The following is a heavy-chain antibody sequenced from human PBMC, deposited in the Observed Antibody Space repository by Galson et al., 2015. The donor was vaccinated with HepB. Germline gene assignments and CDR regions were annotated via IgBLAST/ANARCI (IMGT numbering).Heavy chain of an antibody. CDR3: ARDSYNFYYYGIDV. D-gene: IGHD5-24*01. CDR1: GFTFSTHW. J-gene: IGHJ6*02. V-gene: IGHV3-74*01. CDR2: INHDGSST. Sequence: SLRLSCAASGFTFSTHWMHWVRQGPGKGLLWVSRINHDGSSTAYADSVKGRFTISRDNAKNTLYLQMNSLRAEDTAVYYCARDSYNFYYYGIDVWGQGTTVTVSS.